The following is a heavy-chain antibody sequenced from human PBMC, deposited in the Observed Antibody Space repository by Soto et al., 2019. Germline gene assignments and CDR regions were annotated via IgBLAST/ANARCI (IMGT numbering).Heavy chain of an antibody. V-gene: IGHV1-46*03. Sequence: ASVKVSCKASGYTFTSYYMHWVRQAPGQGLEWMVIINPSGGSTSYAQKFQGRVTMTRDTSTSTVYMELSSLRSEDTAVYYCARGGDDILTGLYYYYYMDVWGKGTTVTVSS. CDR3: ARGGDDILTGLYYYYYMDV. J-gene: IGHJ6*03. CDR1: GYTFTSYY. CDR2: INPSGGST. D-gene: IGHD3-9*01.